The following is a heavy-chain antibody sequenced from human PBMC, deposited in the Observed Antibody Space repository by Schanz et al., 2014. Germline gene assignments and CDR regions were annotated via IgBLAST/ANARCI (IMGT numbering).Heavy chain of an antibody. CDR3: AKGMGYCSGGTCYDYYYYGLDV. Sequence: QAQLMESGGGVVQPGTSLILSCSVSGFRLNTYGIHWFRQPAGKGLEWVAVIWNNGVTKYYADSVRGRFTISRDRFENTLYLQMNSLSADDTAVFYCAKGMGYCSGGTCYDYYYYGLDVWGQGTTVTVSS. D-gene: IGHD2-15*01. CDR2: IWNNGVTK. J-gene: IGHJ6*02. V-gene: IGHV3-33*03. CDR1: GFRLNTYG.